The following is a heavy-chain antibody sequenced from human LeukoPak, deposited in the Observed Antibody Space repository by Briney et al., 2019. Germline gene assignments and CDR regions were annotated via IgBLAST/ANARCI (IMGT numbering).Heavy chain of an antibody. Sequence: PSETLSLTCTVSGYSISSGYYWGWIRQPPGKGLEWIGNVYHSGRTYDNPSLKSRVTISVDTSKNQFSLRLSSVTAADTAVYYCAKMTPVTSFQLLVLDSWGPGTLVTISS. D-gene: IGHD4-11*01. J-gene: IGHJ4*02. CDR3: AKMTPVTSFQLLVLDS. CDR2: VYHSGRT. V-gene: IGHV4-38-2*02. CDR1: GYSISSGYY.